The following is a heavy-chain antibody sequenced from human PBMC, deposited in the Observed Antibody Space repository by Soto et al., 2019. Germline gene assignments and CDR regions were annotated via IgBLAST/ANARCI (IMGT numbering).Heavy chain of an antibody. D-gene: IGHD1-7*01. V-gene: IGHV1-69*06. CDR1: GGTFSNYV. CDR2: IIPISGAA. Sequence: SVKVSCKASGGTFSNYVVNWVRQAPGQGLEWMGRIIPISGAANYAQKFQGRVTITADKSTSTSYMELSSLRSEDTAVYYCARDMTRTVVHYFDFSGQGPLVTVYS. CDR3: ARDMTRTVVHYFDF. J-gene: IGHJ4*02.